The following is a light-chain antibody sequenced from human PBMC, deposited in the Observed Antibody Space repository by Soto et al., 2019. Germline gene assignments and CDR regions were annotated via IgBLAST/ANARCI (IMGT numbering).Light chain of an antibody. CDR3: QQTHSVPLT. J-gene: IGKJ4*01. CDR2: AAS. CDR1: QSIATY. V-gene: IGKV1-39*01. Sequence: QMTQSPSSLSASVGDRVTITCRASQSIATYLNWYQQKAGKVPELLIYAASNLQSGVPSRFSGSGSGTDFTLTISNLQPEDLATYFCQQTHSVPLTFGGGTKVDIK.